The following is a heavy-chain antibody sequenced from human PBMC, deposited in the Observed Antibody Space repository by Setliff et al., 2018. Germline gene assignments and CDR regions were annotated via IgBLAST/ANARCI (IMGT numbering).Heavy chain of an antibody. J-gene: IGHJ4*02. CDR2: ISVYTGNT. CDR3: SRLVRYCSKTTCQAASGAEL. D-gene: IGHD2-8*01. V-gene: IGHV1-18*01. Sequence: ASVKVSCKASGYTFSHSGITWVRQAPGQGLEWMGWISVYTGNTNYAPKLQGRVTMTTDASTSTAYMELRGLTSDDTAVYYCSRLVRYCSKTTCQAASGAELWGQGTLVTVSS. CDR1: GYTFSHSG.